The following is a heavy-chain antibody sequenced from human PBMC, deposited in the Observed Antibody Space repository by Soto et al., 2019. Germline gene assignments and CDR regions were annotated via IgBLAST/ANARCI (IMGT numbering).Heavy chain of an antibody. CDR3: ARDLRYCSSTSCYVSAFDI. V-gene: IGHV1-2*04. Sequence: GASVKVSCKASGYTFTSYYMHWVRQAPGQGLEWMGRINPNSGGTSYAQKFQGWVTMTRDTSISTAYMELSRLRSDDTAVYYCARDLRYCSSTSCYVSAFDIWGQGTMVTVSS. D-gene: IGHD2-2*01. CDR1: GYTFTSYY. J-gene: IGHJ3*02. CDR2: INPNSGGT.